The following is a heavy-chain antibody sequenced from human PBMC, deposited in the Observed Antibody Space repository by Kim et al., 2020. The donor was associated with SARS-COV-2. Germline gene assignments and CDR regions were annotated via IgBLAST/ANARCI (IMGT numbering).Heavy chain of an antibody. CDR3: AREREYTGDN. D-gene: IGHD6-6*01. V-gene: IGHV1-2*05. Sequence: ASVKVSCKAYGYTFTDYYVHWVRQVPGQGLEWMGRISPNSGDTSYAPKFQDRVTLTRDTSIDTTYMEVTSLKSDDTGTYYCAREREYTGDNWGQGTLVTV. J-gene: IGHJ4*02. CDR2: ISPNSGDT. CDR1: GYTFTDYY.